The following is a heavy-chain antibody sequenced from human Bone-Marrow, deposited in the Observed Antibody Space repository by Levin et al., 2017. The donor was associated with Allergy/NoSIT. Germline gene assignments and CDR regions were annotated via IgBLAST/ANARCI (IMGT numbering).Heavy chain of an antibody. D-gene: IGHD3-10*01. CDR3: AREYYYGSASYVTKPYMDV. CDR2: INHSGST. J-gene: IGHJ6*03. V-gene: IGHV4-34*01. CDR1: GGSFGGYF. Sequence: SQTLSLTCAVSGGSFGGYFWTWIRQTPGKGLEWIGEINHSGSTTYNPSLKSRVTMAVDTSKNQFSLNLTSGTAAYTAVSYCAREYYYGSASYVTKPYMDVWGKGTTVTVSS.